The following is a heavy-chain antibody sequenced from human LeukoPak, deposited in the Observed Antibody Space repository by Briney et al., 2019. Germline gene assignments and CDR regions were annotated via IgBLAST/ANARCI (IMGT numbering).Heavy chain of an antibody. J-gene: IGHJ4*02. Sequence: GGSLRLSCAASGFTFSSYSMNWVRQAPGKGLEWVSSISSSSSYIYYADSVKGRFTISRGNAKNSLYLQMNSLRAEDTAVYYCARYYYDSSGYYYPFDYWGQGTLVTVSS. V-gene: IGHV3-21*01. CDR3: ARYYYDSSGYYYPFDY. D-gene: IGHD3-22*01. CDR2: ISSSSSYI. CDR1: GFTFSSYS.